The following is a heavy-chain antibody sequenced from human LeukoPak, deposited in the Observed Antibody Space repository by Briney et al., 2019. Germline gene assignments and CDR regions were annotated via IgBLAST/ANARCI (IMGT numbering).Heavy chain of an antibody. CDR2: IYHSGST. J-gene: IGHJ4*02. CDR1: GGSISSSNW. CDR3: ARETWVERTFDY. D-gene: IGHD1-1*01. V-gene: IGHV4-4*02. Sequence: PSETLSLTCAVSGGSISSSNWWSWVRRPPGKGLEWIGEIYHSGSTNYNPSLKSRVTISVDKSKNQFSLKLSSVTAADTAVYYCARETWVERTFDYWGQGTLVTVSS.